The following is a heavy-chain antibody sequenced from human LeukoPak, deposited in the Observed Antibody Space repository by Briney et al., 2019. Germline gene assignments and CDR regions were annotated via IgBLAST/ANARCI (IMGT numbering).Heavy chain of an antibody. Sequence: SETLSLTCTVSGGSISSYYWSWIRQPPGKGLEWIGYIYYSGSTNYNPSLKSRVTISVDTSKNQFSLKLSSVTAADTAVYYCARGVVVAAKDAFDIWGQGTMVTVSS. CDR3: ARGVVVAAKDAFDI. D-gene: IGHD2-15*01. CDR2: IYYSGST. J-gene: IGHJ3*02. V-gene: IGHV4-59*08. CDR1: GGSISSYY.